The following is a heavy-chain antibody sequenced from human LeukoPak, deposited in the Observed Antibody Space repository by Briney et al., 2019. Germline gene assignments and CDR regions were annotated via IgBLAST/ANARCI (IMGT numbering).Heavy chain of an antibody. CDR3: ASLRDSSGYREQKFDY. CDR2: ISYSGST. CDR1: GGSISSSDYY. Sequence: SGTLSLTCTVSGGSISSSDYYWGWIRQPPGKGLEWIGNISYSGSTYYSPSLKSRVTISVDTSKNQFSLKLSSVTAADTAVYYCASLRDSSGYREQKFDYWGQGTLVTVSS. V-gene: IGHV4-39*01. J-gene: IGHJ4*02. D-gene: IGHD3-22*01.